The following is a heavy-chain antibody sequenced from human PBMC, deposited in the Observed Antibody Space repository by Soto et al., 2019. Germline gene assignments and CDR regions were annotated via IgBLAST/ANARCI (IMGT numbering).Heavy chain of an antibody. CDR2: ISTSGATR. CDR1: GFTFSTDS. D-gene: IGHD3-16*01. Sequence: EVQLVESGGGLVQPGGSLRLSCVASGFTFSTDSMNWVRQAPGKGLEWVAHISTSGATRYYADSVKGRFTISRDTANTSMHLQMYSLRAERRAGFYCAGFFGWGVDYWCQGTLVTVSS. J-gene: IGHJ4*02. CDR3: AGFFGWGVDY. V-gene: IGHV3-48*01.